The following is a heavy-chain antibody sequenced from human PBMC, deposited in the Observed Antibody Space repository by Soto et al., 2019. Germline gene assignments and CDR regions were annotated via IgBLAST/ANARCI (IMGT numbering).Heavy chain of an antibody. CDR1: GGSISSGGYY. D-gene: IGHD6-13*01. Sequence: QVQLQESGPGLVKPSQTLSLTCTVSGGSISSGGYYWSWIRQHPGKGLEWIGYIYYSGSTYYNPSLKSRVTISVDTSKNQFSLKLSSVTAADTAVYYCARAEAAAATGSAYYYGYGMDVWGQGTTVTVSS. CDR3: ARAEAAAATGSAYYYGYGMDV. CDR2: IYYSGST. V-gene: IGHV4-31*03. J-gene: IGHJ6*02.